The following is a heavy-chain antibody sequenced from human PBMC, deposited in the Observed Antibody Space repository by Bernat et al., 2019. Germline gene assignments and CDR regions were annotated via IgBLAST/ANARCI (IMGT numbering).Heavy chain of an antibody. V-gene: IGHV3-30*03. CDR2: ISYDGSNK. Sequence: QVQLVESGGGVVQPGRSLRLSCAASGFTFSTYGMHWVRQAPGKGLEWVAVISYDGSNKYYGDSVKGRFTISRDNSKNTLYLQMNSLRAEDTAVYYCAREGGDSSSSGAFDYWGQGTLVTVSS. CDR3: AREGGDSSSSGAFDY. D-gene: IGHD6-6*01. CDR1: GFTFSTYG. J-gene: IGHJ4*02.